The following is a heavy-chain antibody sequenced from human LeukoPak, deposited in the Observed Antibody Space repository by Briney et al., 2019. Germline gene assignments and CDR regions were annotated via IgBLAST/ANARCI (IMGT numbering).Heavy chain of an antibody. J-gene: IGHJ4*02. D-gene: IGHD3-10*01. V-gene: IGHV3-23*01. Sequence: GGSLRLSCAASGFTFSSYAMSWVRQAPGKGLAWVSTISGGSGSTYCADSVKGRFTISRDNSKNTLYLQMNSLRAEDTAVYYCANGGFGELPFDYWGQGTLVTVSS. CDR3: ANGGFGELPFDY. CDR1: GFTFSSYA. CDR2: ISGGSGST.